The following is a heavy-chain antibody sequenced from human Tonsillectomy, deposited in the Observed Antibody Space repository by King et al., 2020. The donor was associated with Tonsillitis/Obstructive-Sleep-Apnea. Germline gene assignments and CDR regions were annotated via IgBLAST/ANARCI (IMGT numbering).Heavy chain of an antibody. Sequence: VQLQESGPGLVKPSETLSLTCTVSGGSISSYYWSWIRQPPGKGLEWIGYIYYSGSTNYNPSLKSRVTISVDTSKNQFSLKLSFVTAADTAVYYCAREEGLCRSTSCYRLGFDPWGQGTLVTVSS. J-gene: IGHJ5*02. CDR3: AREEGLCRSTSCYRLGFDP. CDR1: GGSISSYY. V-gene: IGHV4-59*01. D-gene: IGHD2-2*02. CDR2: IYYSGST.